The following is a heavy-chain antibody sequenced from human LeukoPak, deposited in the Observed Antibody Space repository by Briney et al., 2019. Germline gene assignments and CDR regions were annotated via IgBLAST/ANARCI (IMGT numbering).Heavy chain of an antibody. D-gene: IGHD3-3*01. CDR2: ISSSANTI. Sequence: GGSLRLSCAASGFTFSDYYMNWIRQAPGKGLEWVSYISSSANTIYYAGSVKGRFTISRDNAKNSLYLQMNSLRAEDTAVYYCAGDHPIFGPYYGMDVWGQGTTVTVSS. CDR1: GFTFSDYY. CDR3: AGDHPIFGPYYGMDV. J-gene: IGHJ6*02. V-gene: IGHV3-11*04.